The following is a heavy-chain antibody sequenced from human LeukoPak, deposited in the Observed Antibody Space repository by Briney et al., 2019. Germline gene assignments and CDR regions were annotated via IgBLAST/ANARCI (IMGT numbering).Heavy chain of an antibody. CDR1: GYTFTDYY. J-gene: IGHJ5*02. V-gene: IGHV1-2*02. CDR2: INPNSGGT. CDR3: ARVISYYYGSGSYPYSGFDP. Sequence: ASVKVSCKASGYTFTDYYMHWVRQAPGQGLEWMGWINPNSGGTNYAQKFQGRVTMTRDTSISTAYMELSRLRSDDTAVYYCARVISYYYGSGSYPYSGFDPWGQGTLVTVSS. D-gene: IGHD3-10*01.